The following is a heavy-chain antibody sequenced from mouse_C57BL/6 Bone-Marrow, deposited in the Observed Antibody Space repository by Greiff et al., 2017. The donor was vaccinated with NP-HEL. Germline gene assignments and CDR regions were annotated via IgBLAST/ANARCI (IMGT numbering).Heavy chain of an antibody. Sequence: VQLQQSGAELVRPGTSVKVSCKASGYAFTNYLIEWVKQRPGQGLEWIGVINPGSGGTNYNEKFKGKATLTADKSSSTAYMQLSSLTSEVSAVYFCAREVYTTVVEYFDVWGTGTTVTVSS. V-gene: IGHV1-54*01. CDR3: AREVYTTVVEYFDV. D-gene: IGHD1-1*01. J-gene: IGHJ1*03. CDR2: INPGSGGT. CDR1: GYAFTNYL.